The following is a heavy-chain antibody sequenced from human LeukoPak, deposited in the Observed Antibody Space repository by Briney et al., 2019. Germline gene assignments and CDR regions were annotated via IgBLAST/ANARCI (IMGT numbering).Heavy chain of an antibody. Sequence: GGSLRLSCAASGFTFSSYAMHWVRQAPGKGLEWVAVISYDGSNKYYADSVKGRFTISRDNSKNTLYLQMSSLRAEDTAVYYCVKGMEDYDILTGVLDVWGQGTTVTVSS. D-gene: IGHD3-9*01. J-gene: IGHJ6*02. CDR3: VKGMEDYDILTGVLDV. CDR1: GFTFSSYA. CDR2: ISYDGSNK. V-gene: IGHV3-30*14.